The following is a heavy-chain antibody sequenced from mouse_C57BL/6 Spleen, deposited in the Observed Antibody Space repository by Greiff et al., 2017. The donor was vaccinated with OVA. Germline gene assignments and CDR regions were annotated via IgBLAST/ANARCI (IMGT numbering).Heavy chain of an antibody. Sequence: VKLVESGPGLVQPSQSLSITCTVSGFSLTSYGVHWVRQSPGKGLEWLGVIWSGGSTDYNAAFISRLSISKDNSKSQVFFKMNSLQADDTAIYYCARPSLDGYYSFAYWGQGTLVTVSA. CDR3: ARPSLDGYYSFAY. J-gene: IGHJ3*01. D-gene: IGHD2-3*01. CDR2: IWSGGST. CDR1: GFSLTSYG. V-gene: IGHV2-2*01.